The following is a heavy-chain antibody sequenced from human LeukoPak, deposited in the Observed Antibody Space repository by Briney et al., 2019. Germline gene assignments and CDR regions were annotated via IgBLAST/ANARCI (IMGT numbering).Heavy chain of an antibody. D-gene: IGHD3-16*01. Sequence: GGSLRLSCAASGFTFSSYWMTWVRQAPGKGLERVANIKQDGSEKYYVDSVKGRFTISRDNAKNSLYLQMNSLRAEDTAVYYCARDSKGGYYYYMDVWGKGTTVTVSS. CDR2: IKQDGSEK. V-gene: IGHV3-7*01. CDR3: ARDSKGGYYYYMDV. J-gene: IGHJ6*03. CDR1: GFTFSSYW.